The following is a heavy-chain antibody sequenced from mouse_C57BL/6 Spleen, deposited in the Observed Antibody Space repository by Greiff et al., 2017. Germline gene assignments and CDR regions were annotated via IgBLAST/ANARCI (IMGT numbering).Heavy chain of an antibody. D-gene: IGHD4-1*01. V-gene: IGHV5-16*01. CDR3: ARGLVYFDV. CDR1: GFTFSDYY. Sequence: EVQLVESEGGLVQPGSSMKLSCTASGFTFSDYYMAWVRQVPEKGLEWVANINYDGSSTYYLDSLKSRFIISRDNAKIILYLQMSRLKSEDTATYYCARGLVYFDVWGTGTTVTVAS. CDR2: INYDGSST. J-gene: IGHJ1*03.